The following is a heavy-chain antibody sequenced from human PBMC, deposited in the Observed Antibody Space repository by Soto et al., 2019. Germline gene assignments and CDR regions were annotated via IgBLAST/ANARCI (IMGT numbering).Heavy chain of an antibody. D-gene: IGHD2-2*01. CDR3: AKLMAPYCSSSSCYGSFDY. Sequence: GGSLRLSCAASGFTFSSYSMNWVRQAPGKGLEWVSVISVSGGSTYYADSVKGRFTISRDISKNTLYLQMNSLRAEDTAIYYCAKLMAPYCSSSSCYGSFDYWGQETLVTVSS. CDR1: GFTFSSYS. V-gene: IGHV3-23*01. CDR2: ISVSGGST. J-gene: IGHJ4*02.